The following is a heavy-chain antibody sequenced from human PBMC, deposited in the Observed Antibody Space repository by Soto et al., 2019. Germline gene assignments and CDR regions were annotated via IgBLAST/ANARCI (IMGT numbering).Heavy chain of an antibody. Sequence: GGSRRRSCAVSGFRFRDYWMSWVREAQGKGLEWVANIKQDESDKYYVDSVKGRFTISRDNAKNALYLQMNSLRVEDTAVYYCAAYCYTMTCTHFHGYSWGQGTQVTVSS. CDR2: IKQDESDK. J-gene: IGHJ5*02. V-gene: IGHV3-7*03. CDR3: AAYCYTMTCTHFHGYS. CDR1: GFRFRDYW. D-gene: IGHD3-16*02.